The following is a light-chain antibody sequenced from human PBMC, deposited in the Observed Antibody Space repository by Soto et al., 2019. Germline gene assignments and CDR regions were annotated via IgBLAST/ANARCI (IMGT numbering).Light chain of an antibody. J-gene: IGLJ1*01. CDR2: EGT. CDR1: SRDFGSYNR. Sequence: QSVLTQPASVTGSPGQSITISCTGTSRDFGSYNRVSWYQQHPGKAPKLMIYEGTKRPPGGSNRFSGSKSGNTASLTISGLQAEAEADYSCSTYAGTSTYVFGTGTKVTLL. CDR3: STYAGTSTYV. V-gene: IGLV2-23*01.